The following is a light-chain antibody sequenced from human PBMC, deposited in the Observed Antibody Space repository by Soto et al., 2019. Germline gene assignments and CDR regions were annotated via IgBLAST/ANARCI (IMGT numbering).Light chain of an antibody. V-gene: IGKV1-39*01. J-gene: IGKJ1*01. CDR2: AAS. CDR3: QQSYSTPRT. CDR1: QSIRSY. Sequence: DIQMTQSPSSLSASVGDRVTITCRASQSIRSYLNWYQQKPGKAPELLIYAASSLQSGVPSRFSGSGSGTDFTLTISSLQPEDFVSYYCQQSYSTPRTFGQGTKVDIK.